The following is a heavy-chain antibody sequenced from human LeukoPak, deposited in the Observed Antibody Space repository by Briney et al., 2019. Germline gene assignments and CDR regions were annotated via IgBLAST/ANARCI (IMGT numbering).Heavy chain of an antibody. Sequence: GGSLRLSCAASGFTVSSNYMSWVRQAPGKGLEWVSAISGSGGSTYYADSVKGRFTISRDNSKNTLYLQMNSLRAEDTAVYYCAKDGCSSTSCYRPQYYFDYWGQGTLVTVSS. V-gene: IGHV3-23*01. J-gene: IGHJ4*02. CDR2: ISGSGGST. CDR1: GFTVSSNY. D-gene: IGHD2-2*01. CDR3: AKDGCSSTSCYRPQYYFDY.